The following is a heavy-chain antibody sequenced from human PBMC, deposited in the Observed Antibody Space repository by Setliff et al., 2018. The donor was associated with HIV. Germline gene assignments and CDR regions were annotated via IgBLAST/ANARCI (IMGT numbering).Heavy chain of an antibody. D-gene: IGHD3-22*01. J-gene: IGHJ1*01. CDR3: ARGADASGYFYREYFQH. CDR2: VVPTIHEA. CDR1: GVTFNYSF. Sequence: ASVKVSCKASGVTFNYSFITWVRQAPGQGLEWMGGVVPTIHEATYAQKFQGRVTITADESATTVYMEMSGLTSEDTAIYYCARGADASGYFYREYFQHWGQVTLVTVSS. V-gene: IGHV1-69*13.